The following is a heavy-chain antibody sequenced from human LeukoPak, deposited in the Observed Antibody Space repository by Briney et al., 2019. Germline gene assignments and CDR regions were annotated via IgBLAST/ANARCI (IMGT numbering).Heavy chain of an antibody. J-gene: IGHJ5*02. D-gene: IGHD2-15*01. CDR2: IKLDGSEK. CDR3: ARLWWQLPDP. Sequence: PGGSLRLSCAASGFTLRNYWMSWIRQAPGKGLEWVANIKLDGSEKNYVDSVKGRFTISGDNVKNSLYLQMNSLRGEDTAVYYCARLWWQLPDPWGQGTLVTVSS. V-gene: IGHV3-7*03. CDR1: GFTLRNYW.